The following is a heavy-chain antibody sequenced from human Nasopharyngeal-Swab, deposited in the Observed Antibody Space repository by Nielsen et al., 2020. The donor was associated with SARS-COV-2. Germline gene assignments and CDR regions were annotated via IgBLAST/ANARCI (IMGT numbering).Heavy chain of an antibody. CDR2: LHYTGTT. Sequence: SETLSLTCTVSGVSICNYYWLWLRPSLGKVLECIGYLHYTGTTNYNPSLKSRFTVSADTSMNPFSLKLTSLTAADTAIYYCATGGEGGVPHADYFDNWGQGTLVTVSS. D-gene: IGHD3-16*01. J-gene: IGHJ4*02. CDR1: GVSICNYY. CDR3: ATGGEGGVPHADYFDN. V-gene: IGHV4-59*01.